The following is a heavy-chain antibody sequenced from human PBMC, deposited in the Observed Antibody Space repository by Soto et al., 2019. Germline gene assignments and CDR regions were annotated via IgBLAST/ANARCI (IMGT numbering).Heavy chain of an antibody. D-gene: IGHD2-21*02. Sequence: SVKVSCKASGGTFSSYAISWVRQAPGQGLEWMGGIIPIFGTANYAQKFQGRVTITADESTSTAYMELSSLRSEDTAVYYCARPNLAYCGGDCYSYWFDPWGQGTLVTVSS. CDR3: ARPNLAYCGGDCYSYWFDP. CDR1: GGTFSSYA. J-gene: IGHJ5*02. V-gene: IGHV1-69*13. CDR2: IIPIFGTA.